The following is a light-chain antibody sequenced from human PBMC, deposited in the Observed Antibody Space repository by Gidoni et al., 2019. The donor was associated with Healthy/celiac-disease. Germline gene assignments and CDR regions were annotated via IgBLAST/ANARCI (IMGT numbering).Light chain of an antibody. CDR3: QQSYSTPRT. Sequence: DIQMTQSPSSLSASVGDRVTITCRASQSISSYLNWYQQKPGKAPKLLIYAASSLQSGVPSRFSGSGSGTDFTLTISRLQPEDFATYYFQQSYSTPRTFGQXTRVEIK. CDR1: QSISSY. CDR2: AAS. J-gene: IGKJ1*01. V-gene: IGKV1-39*01.